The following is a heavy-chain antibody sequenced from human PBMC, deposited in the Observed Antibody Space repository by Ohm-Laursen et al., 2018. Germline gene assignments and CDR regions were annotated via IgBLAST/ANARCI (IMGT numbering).Heavy chain of an antibody. CDR3: AATSSAYSIDS. CDR1: GGSISSYY. D-gene: IGHD3-16*01. CDR2: MYYSGTT. V-gene: IGHV4-59*08. J-gene: IGHJ4*02. Sequence: SDTLSLTCTVSGGSISSYYCSWIRQPPGKGLEWIGYMYYSGTTNYSPSLKSRVTISVDTSKNQFSLKLSSVTAADTAVYYCAATSSAYSIDSWGQGALVTVSS.